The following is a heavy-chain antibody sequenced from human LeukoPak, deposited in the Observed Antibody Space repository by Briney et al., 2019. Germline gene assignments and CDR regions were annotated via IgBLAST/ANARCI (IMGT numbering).Heavy chain of an antibody. J-gene: IGHJ6*03. CDR2: INTNTGNP. CDR1: GYTFTSYG. V-gene: IGHV7-4-1*02. CDR3: ARAPGGTNHYYYYMDV. D-gene: IGHD2-2*01. Sequence: ASVKVSCKASGYTFTSYGISWVRQAPGQGLEWMGWINTNTGNPTYAQGFTGRFVFSLDTSVSTAYLQISSLKAEDTAVYYCARAPGGTNHYYYYMDVWGKGTTVTVSS.